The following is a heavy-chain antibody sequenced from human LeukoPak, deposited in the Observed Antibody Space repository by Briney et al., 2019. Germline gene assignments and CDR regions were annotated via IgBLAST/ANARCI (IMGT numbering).Heavy chain of an antibody. CDR1: GFTFSSYA. D-gene: IGHD3-10*01. Sequence: PGGSLRLPCAASGFTFSSYAMSWVRQAPGKGLEWVSAISGSGGSTYYADSVKGRFTISRDNSKNTLYLQMNSLRAEDTAVYYCAKCFGVGELPVGEYWGQGTLVTVSS. CDR3: AKCFGVGELPVGEY. CDR2: ISGSGGST. J-gene: IGHJ4*02. V-gene: IGHV3-23*01.